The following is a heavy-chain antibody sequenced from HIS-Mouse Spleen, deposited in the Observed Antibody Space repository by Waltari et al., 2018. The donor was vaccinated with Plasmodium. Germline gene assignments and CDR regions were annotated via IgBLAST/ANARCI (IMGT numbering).Heavy chain of an antibody. CDR1: GGSFSGYY. D-gene: IGHD6-13*01. CDR3: ARGSAAAGPFDY. J-gene: IGHJ4*02. V-gene: IGHV4-34*01. Sequence: QVQLQQWGAGLLKPSETLSLTCPGYGGSFSGYYWSWTRQPPGKGLEWIGEINHSGSTNYNPSLKSRVTISVDTSKNQFSLKLSSVTAADTAVYYCARGSAAAGPFDYWGQGTLVTVSS. CDR2: INHSGST.